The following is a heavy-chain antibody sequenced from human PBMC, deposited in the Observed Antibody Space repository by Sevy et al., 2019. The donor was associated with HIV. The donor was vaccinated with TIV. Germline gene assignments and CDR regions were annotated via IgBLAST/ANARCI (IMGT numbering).Heavy chain of an antibody. CDR2: ISFDGRNK. V-gene: IGHV3-30*04. CDR1: GFTFADHA. J-gene: IGHJ4*02. Sequence: GGSLRLSCAASGFTFADHAFHWVRQAPGKGLEWVAIISFDGRNKRLAESVKGRFTIYRDDSKNTVYLQMTSLRPEDTAVYYCARDHCTDGACFRSGYFDYWGQGTLVTVSS. D-gene: IGHD2-8*01. CDR3: ARDHCTDGACFRSGYFDY.